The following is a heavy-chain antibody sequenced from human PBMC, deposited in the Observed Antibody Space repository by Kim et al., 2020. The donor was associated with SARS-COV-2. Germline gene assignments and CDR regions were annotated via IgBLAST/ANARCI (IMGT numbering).Heavy chain of an antibody. CDR1: GYTFTSYG. V-gene: IGHV1-18*01. D-gene: IGHD3-9*01. CDR3: ARVGGPYYDILTGYYNVMGY. Sequence: ASVKVSCKASGYTFTSYGISWVRQAPGQGLEWMGWISAYNGNTNYAQKLQGRVTMTTDTSTSTAYMELRSLRSDDTAVYYCARVGGPYYDILTGYYNVMGYWAQGTRVTVPP. J-gene: IGHJ4*02. CDR2: ISAYNGNT.